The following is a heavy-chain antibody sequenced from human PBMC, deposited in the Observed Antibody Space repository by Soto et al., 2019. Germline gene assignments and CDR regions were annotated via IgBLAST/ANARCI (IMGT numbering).Heavy chain of an antibody. Sequence: QVQLVESGGGVVQPGRSLRLSCAVSGFTVGTYGMHWVRQAPGKGLEWVAVISRDGGTKYYADSVKGRFTISRDNSRNTLFLEMNSLSGDDMAVYYCTGEVASGYWGQGTLVTVSS. CDR2: ISRDGGTK. D-gene: IGHD2-8*02. CDR3: TGEVASGY. J-gene: IGHJ4*02. CDR1: GFTVGTYG. V-gene: IGHV3-30*03.